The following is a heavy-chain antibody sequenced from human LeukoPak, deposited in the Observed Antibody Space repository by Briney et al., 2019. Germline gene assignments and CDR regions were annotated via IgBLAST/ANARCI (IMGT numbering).Heavy chain of an antibody. CDR3: ARSDYCSSTSCYLHY. V-gene: IGHV1-46*01. CDR1: GYTFTSYG. D-gene: IGHD2-2*01. Sequence: ASVKVSCKASGYTFTSYGISWVRQAPGQGLEWMGIINPSGGSTSYAQKFQGRVTMTRDTSTSTVYMELSSLRSEDTAAYYCARSDYCSSTSCYLHYWGQGTLVTVSS. CDR2: INPSGGST. J-gene: IGHJ4*02.